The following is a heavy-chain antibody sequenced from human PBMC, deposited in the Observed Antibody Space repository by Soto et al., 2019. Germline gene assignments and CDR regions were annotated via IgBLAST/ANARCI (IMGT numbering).Heavy chain of an antibody. J-gene: IGHJ5*02. CDR3: AKSPPLGAYDSSVHLFGWFDP. Sequence: GGSLRLSCAASGFTFSSYAMSWVRQAPGKGLEWVSAISGSGGSTYYADSVKGRFTISRDNSKNTLYLQMNSLRAEDTAVYYCAKSPPLGAYDSSVHLFGWFDPWGQGTLVTVSS. V-gene: IGHV3-23*01. CDR2: ISGSGGST. CDR1: GFTFSSYA. D-gene: IGHD3-22*01.